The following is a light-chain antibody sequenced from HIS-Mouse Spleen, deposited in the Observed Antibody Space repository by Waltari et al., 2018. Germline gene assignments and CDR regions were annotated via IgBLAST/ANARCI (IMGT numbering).Light chain of an antibody. Sequence: QSALTQPASVSGSPGQSITISGTGTSSDVGGYNYFSCYQQHPGKAPKLMIYDVSNRPSGVSNRFSGSKSGNTASLTISGLQAEDEADYYCSSYTSSSFNVVFGGGTKLTVL. V-gene: IGLV2-14*03. CDR1: SSDVGGYNY. J-gene: IGLJ2*01. CDR2: DVS. CDR3: SSYTSSSFNVV.